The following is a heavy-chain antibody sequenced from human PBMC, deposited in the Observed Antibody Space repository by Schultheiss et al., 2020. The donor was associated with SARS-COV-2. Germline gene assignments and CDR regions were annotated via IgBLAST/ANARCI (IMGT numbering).Heavy chain of an antibody. Sequence: SQTLSLTCAVYGGSFSGYYWSWIRQPPGKGLEWIGELNHSGSTYHNPSLKSRVAISVDTSKNQFSLKVDSVTAADTAMYFCARVGRIGSGGDRPGALDNWGQGTLVTVSS. V-gene: IGHV4-34*01. CDR3: ARVGRIGSGGDRPGALDN. J-gene: IGHJ4*02. D-gene: IGHD2-21*01. CDR2: LNHSGST. CDR1: GGSFSGYY.